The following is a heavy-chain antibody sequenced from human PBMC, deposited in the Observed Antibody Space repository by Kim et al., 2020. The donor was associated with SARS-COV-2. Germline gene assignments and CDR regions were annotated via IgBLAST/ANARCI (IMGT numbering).Heavy chain of an antibody. V-gene: IGHV3-9*01. CDR3: AKDIGGYFHNWFDP. J-gene: IGHJ5*02. Sequence: GGSLRLSCAASGFTFGDYAMHWVRQAPGNGLEWVSGISWNSGSIGYADSVKGRFTTSRDNAKNSLYLQMNSLRAEDTALYYCAKDIGGYFHNWFDPWGQGTLVTVSS. CDR1: GFTFGDYA. D-gene: IGHD3-3*01. CDR2: ISWNSGSI.